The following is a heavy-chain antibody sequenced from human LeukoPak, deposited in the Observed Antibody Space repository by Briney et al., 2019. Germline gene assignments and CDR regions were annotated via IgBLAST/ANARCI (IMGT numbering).Heavy chain of an antibody. CDR3: ASDYYDSSGYCYFDY. Sequence: SGGSLRLSCAASGFTFSSYWMHRVRHAPGKGLVWVSRINSDGSSTNYADSVKDRFTISRDNAKNTLYLQMNSLRVEDTAVYYCASDYYDSSGYCYFDYWGQGTLVTVSS. J-gene: IGHJ4*02. CDR2: INSDGSST. V-gene: IGHV3-74*01. D-gene: IGHD3-22*01. CDR1: GFTFSSYW.